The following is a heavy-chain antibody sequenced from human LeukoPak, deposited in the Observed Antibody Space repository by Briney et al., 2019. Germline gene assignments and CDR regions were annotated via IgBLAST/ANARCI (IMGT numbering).Heavy chain of an antibody. CDR2: IYYSGST. CDR3: ARYGPDYKPDY. V-gene: IGHV4-59*08. J-gene: IGHJ4*02. D-gene: IGHD4-11*01. Sequence: SEPLSLTCTVSGGSISSYYWSWIRQPPGKGLEWIGYIYYSGSTNYNPSLKSRVTISVDTSKNQFSLKLSSVTAADTAVYYCARYGPDYKPDYWGQGTLVTVSS. CDR1: GGSISSYY.